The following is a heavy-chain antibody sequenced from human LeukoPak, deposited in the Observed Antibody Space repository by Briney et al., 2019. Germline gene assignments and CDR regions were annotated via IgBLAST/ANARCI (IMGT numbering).Heavy chain of an antibody. J-gene: IGHJ6*03. V-gene: IGHV3-23*01. CDR2: ITGSCGTT. CDR1: GFTFSSYA. CDR3: AKDLVATGHYYYMDV. D-gene: IGHD5-12*01. Sequence: GGSLRLSCAASGFTFSSYAMSWVRQPPGKGLEGVSTITGSCGTTYYADPVKGRFTISRDNSKNTLSLQMHSLRAEDTATYYCAKDLVATGHYYYMDVWAKGTTVTVSS.